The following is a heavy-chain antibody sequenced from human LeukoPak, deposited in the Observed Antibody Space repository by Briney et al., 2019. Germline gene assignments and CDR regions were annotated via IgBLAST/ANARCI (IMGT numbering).Heavy chain of an antibody. Sequence: ASVKVSCKVSGYTLSDLSMHWVRQAPGKGLEWMGSFALEDGEKVYAQKFQGRVTMTEDTSTDTAYMELSSLRSEDTAVYYCATAFAGNFVDDWGQGTLVTVSS. CDR2: FALEDGEK. V-gene: IGHV1-24*01. CDR1: GYTLSDLS. J-gene: IGHJ4*02. CDR3: ATAFAGNFVDD. D-gene: IGHD1-7*01.